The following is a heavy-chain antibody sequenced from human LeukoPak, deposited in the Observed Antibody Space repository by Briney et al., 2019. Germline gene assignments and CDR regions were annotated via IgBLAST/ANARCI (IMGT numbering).Heavy chain of an antibody. J-gene: IGHJ2*01. V-gene: IGHV4-38-2*02. Sequence: PSETLSLTCTVSGYSISSGYYWGWIRQPPGKGLEWIGSIYHGGTTYYNPSLKSRVTISVDTSKNQFSLRLSSVTAADTAVYYCARDCGYGYPHWYFDLWGRGTLVTVSS. CDR3: ARDCGYGYPHWYFDL. CDR1: GYSISSGYY. CDR2: IYHGGTT. D-gene: IGHD5-18*01.